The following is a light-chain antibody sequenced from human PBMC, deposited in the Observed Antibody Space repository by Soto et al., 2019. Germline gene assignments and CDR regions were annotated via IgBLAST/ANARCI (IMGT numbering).Light chain of an antibody. CDR2: HVT. V-gene: IGLV2-14*03. Sequence: QSVLTQPASVSGSPGQSITISCTGTSSDSGHYDYVSWYQQHPGKAPKLMIYHVTSRPSGVSNRYSGSKSGNSASLTISGLQADDEADYYCCSLTTSHTYVFGSGTKLTVL. J-gene: IGLJ1*01. CDR3: CSLTTSHTYV. CDR1: SSDSGHYDY.